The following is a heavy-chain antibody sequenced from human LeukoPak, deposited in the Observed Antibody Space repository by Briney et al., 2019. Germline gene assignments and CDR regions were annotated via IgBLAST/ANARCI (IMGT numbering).Heavy chain of an antibody. V-gene: IGHV4-39*01. J-gene: IGHJ5*01. CDR3: ARVYGSGSYYWFDS. CDR2: IHYSGST. D-gene: IGHD3-10*01. Sequence: SETLSLTCTVSGGSISSSGSYCAWIRQPPGKGLEWIGSIHYSGSTDYKPSLKSRVTISADTSKSQFPLKLSSVTAADTAVYYCARVYGSGSYYWFDSWGQGTLVTVSS. CDR1: GGSISSSGSY.